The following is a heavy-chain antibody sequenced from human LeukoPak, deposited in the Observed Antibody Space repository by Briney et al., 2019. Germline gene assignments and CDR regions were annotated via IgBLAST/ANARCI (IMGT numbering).Heavy chain of an antibody. V-gene: IGHV4-39*01. CDR3: ARHHEPRSIRAFDI. CDR1: GGSINSGSYY. J-gene: IGHJ3*02. CDR2: IYYGGST. Sequence: SETLSLTCTVSGGSINSGSYYWGWIRQPPGKGLEWIGSIYYGGSTYYNLSLKSRVTISVDTSKNQFSLKLSSVTAADTAVYYCARHHEPRSIRAFDIWGQGTMVTVSS.